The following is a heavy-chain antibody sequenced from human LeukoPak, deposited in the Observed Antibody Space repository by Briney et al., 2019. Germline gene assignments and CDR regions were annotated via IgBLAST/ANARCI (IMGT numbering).Heavy chain of an antibody. Sequence: GVSLRLSCVASRFTLSSYWMNWVRQAPGKGLVWVARTNYDGSYTDYADSVKGRFIISRDNAKNTLYLQMNSLRAEDTAVYYCARLPPGPEPPYIDYWGQGTLVTVSS. CDR3: ARLPPGPEPPYIDY. V-gene: IGHV3-74*01. J-gene: IGHJ4*02. D-gene: IGHD1-14*01. CDR2: TNYDGSYT. CDR1: RFTLSSYW.